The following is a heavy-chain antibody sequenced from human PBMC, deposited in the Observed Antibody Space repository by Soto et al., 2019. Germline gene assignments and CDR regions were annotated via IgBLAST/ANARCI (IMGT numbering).Heavy chain of an antibody. CDR2: IWYDGSNK. D-gene: IGHD4-17*01. V-gene: IGHV3-33*01. CDR3: ARDYGSYYYYGMDV. J-gene: IGHJ6*02. Sequence: ESGGGVVQPGRSLRLSCAASGFTFSSYGMHWVRQAPGKGLEWVAVIWYDGSNKYYADSVKGRFTISRDNSKNTLYLQMNSLRAEDTAVYYCARDYGSYYYYGMDVWGQGTTVTVSS. CDR1: GFTFSSYG.